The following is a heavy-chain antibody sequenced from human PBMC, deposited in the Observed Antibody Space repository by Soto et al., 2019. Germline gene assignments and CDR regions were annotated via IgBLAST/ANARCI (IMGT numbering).Heavy chain of an antibody. CDR1: GYTFTGYY. J-gene: IGHJ3*02. V-gene: IGHV1-2*04. Sequence: QAQLVQSGAEVKKPGASVKVSCKASGYTFTGYYLHWVPQAPGQGLEWMGWINPNSGGTNYAQKFQDWVTMTRDTSISTAYMELSRLRSDDTAVYYCASSSNGYDAFDIWGQWTMVTVSS. D-gene: IGHD6-19*01. CDR2: INPNSGGT. CDR3: ASSSNGYDAFDI.